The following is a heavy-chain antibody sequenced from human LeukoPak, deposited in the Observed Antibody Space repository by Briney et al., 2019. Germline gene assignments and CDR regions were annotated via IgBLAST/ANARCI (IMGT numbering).Heavy chain of an antibody. CDR2: ISYDGSNK. CDR1: GFTFSSYG. CDR3: AKDLSGYCSSTSCYDRGLPDFDY. J-gene: IGHJ4*02. D-gene: IGHD2-2*01. V-gene: IGHV3-30*18. Sequence: GGSLRLSCAASGFTFSSYGMHWVRQAPGKGLEWVAVISYDGSNKYYADSVKGRFTISRDNSKNTLYLQMNSLRAEDTVVYYCAKDLSGYCSSTSCYDRGLPDFDYWGQGTLVTVSS.